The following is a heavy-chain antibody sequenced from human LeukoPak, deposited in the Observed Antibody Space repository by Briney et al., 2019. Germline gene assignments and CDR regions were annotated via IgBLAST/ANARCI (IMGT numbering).Heavy chain of an antibody. CDR3: AREGYDSSGYSVGFDY. D-gene: IGHD3-22*01. V-gene: IGHV4-31*11. CDR2: IYYSGST. CDR1: GGSISSSSYY. J-gene: IGHJ4*02. Sequence: SGTLSLTCAVSGGSISSSSYYWGWIRQPPGKGLEWIGYIYYSGSTYYNPSLKSRVTISVDTSKNQFSLKLSSVTAADTAMYYCAREGYDSSGYSVGFDYWGQGTLVTVSS.